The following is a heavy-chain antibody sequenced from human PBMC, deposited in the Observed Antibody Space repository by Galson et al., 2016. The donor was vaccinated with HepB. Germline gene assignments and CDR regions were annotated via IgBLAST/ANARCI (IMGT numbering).Heavy chain of an antibody. D-gene: IGHD3-16*01. CDR1: GFTFRSYG. CDR2: ISYDETND. J-gene: IGHJ4*02. V-gene: IGHV3-30*03. Sequence: SLRLSCAASGFTFRSYGMEWVRQAPGKGLEWVATISYDETNDYYAGSVRGRFTISRDNSNNTLFLQMNNLRAEDTAVYYCARDISLGDAPYFDYWGQGTLVTVSS. CDR3: ARDISLGDAPYFDY.